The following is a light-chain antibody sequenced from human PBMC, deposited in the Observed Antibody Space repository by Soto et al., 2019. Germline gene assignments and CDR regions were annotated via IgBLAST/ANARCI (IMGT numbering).Light chain of an antibody. J-gene: IGKJ5*01. Sequence: EIVFTQSKATLSLSPGERATLSRRAGQNTGTSLVWSHQKRGQAPRLLIYAASTRATGVPARFSGSGSGTEFTLTISSLQSEDFAVYYCQQYNNWPPITFGQGTRLEIK. V-gene: IGKV3D-15*01. CDR2: AAS. CDR1: QNTGTS. CDR3: QQYNNWPPIT.